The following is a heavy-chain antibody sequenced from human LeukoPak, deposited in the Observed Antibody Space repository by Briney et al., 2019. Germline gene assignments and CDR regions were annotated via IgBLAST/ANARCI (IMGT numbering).Heavy chain of an antibody. D-gene: IGHD3-9*01. CDR2: IYYSGST. Sequence: PSETLSLTCTVSGGSISSYYWGWIRQPPGKGLEWIGSIYYSGSTYYNPSLKSRVTISVDTSKNQFSLKLSSVTAADTAVYYCARVPRYSGHNWFDPWGQGTLVTVSS. CDR1: GGSISSYY. CDR3: ARVPRYSGHNWFDP. J-gene: IGHJ5*02. V-gene: IGHV4-39*07.